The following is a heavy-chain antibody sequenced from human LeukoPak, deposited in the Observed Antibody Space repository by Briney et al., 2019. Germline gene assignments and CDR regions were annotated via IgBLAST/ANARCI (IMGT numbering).Heavy chain of an antibody. CDR3: VRYTRRYPFDY. V-gene: IGHV3-7*04. Sequence: GGSLRLSCAASGFTVSSNYMSCVRQAPGEGLEWVANIKEDGSEKYYVDSVRGRFTISRDNAKNSLSLQMNSLRAEDTAVYYCVRYTRRYPFDYWGQGTLVTVSS. CDR2: IKEDGSEK. J-gene: IGHJ4*02. D-gene: IGHD2-2*02. CDR1: GFTVSSNY.